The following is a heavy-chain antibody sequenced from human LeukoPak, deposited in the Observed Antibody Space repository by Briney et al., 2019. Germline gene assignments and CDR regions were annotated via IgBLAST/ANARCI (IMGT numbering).Heavy chain of an antibody. D-gene: IGHD4-17*01. CDR2: INGGSGSS. V-gene: IGHV3-23*01. CDR3: AKGQGYNYGDSIDY. Sequence: GGSLRLSCAASGFTFNNYAMTWVRQAPGKGLEWVSLINGGSGSSYYTDSVKGRFTVSRDNSKNTLYLQMNSLRNEDTAVYYCAKGQGYNYGDSIDYWGQGTLVTVSS. J-gene: IGHJ4*02. CDR1: GFTFNNYA.